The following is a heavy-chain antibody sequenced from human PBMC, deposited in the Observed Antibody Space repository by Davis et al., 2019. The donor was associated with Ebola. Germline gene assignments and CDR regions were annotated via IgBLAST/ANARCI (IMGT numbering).Heavy chain of an antibody. CDR1: GFTFSSYA. V-gene: IGHV3-23*01. J-gene: IGHJ3*02. D-gene: IGHD3-3*01. Sequence: ESLKISCAASGFTFSSYAMSWVRQAPGKGLEWVSAISGSGGRTYYADSVKGRFTISRDNSKNTLYLQMNSLRAEDTAIYYCAKDKNYDFWSGYPHDTFDIWGQGTMVTVSS. CDR2: ISGSGGRT. CDR3: AKDKNYDFWSGYPHDTFDI.